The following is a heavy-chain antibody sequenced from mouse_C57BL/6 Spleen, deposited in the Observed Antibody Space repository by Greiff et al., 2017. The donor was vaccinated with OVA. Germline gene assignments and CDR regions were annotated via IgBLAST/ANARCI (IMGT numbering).Heavy chain of an antibody. CDR2: INPNNGGT. J-gene: IGHJ2*01. Sequence: EVQLQQSGPELVKPGASVKIPCKASGYTFTDYNMDWVKQSHGKSLEWIGDINPNNGGTIYNQKFKGKATLTVDKSSSTAYMELRSLTSEDTAVYYCARTATGTALFDDWGQGTTLTVSS. CDR1: GYTFTDYN. V-gene: IGHV1-18*01. D-gene: IGHD4-1*02. CDR3: ARTATGTALFDD.